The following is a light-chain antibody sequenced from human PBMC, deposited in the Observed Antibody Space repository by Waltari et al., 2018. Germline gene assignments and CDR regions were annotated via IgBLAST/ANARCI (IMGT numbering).Light chain of an antibody. CDR3: QQLNSYPIT. Sequence: DIQLTPSPSFLSASVGDSVTITCRASQDISSHLAWYQKNPGKAPKLLVYGASTLGSGVPSGFSGGGSGTEFTLTISSLQPEDFATYYCQQLNSYPITFGQGTRLEIK. CDR1: QDISSH. J-gene: IGKJ5*01. V-gene: IGKV1-9*01. CDR2: GAS.